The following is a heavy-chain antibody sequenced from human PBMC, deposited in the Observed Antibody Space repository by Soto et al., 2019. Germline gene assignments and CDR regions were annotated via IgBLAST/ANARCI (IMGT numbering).Heavy chain of an antibody. V-gene: IGHV3-30*18. CDR1: GFTFSSYG. J-gene: IGHJ6*02. CDR3: AKQPLAVAGYLHGMDV. CDR2: ISHDGSTK. Sequence: QVQLVESGGGVVQPGRSLRLSCAASGFTFSSYGMHWVRQAPGKGLEWVAVISHDGSTKYFADSVKGRFTISRDNSQNTMYLQMNSPVSEDTGVYYCAKQPLAVAGYLHGMDVWGQGTTGTVSS. D-gene: IGHD6-19*01.